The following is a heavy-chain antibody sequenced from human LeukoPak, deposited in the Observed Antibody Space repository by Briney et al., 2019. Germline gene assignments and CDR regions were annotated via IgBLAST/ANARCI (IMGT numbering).Heavy chain of an antibody. J-gene: IGHJ6*03. D-gene: IGHD6-13*01. CDR3: ARVEQQLHFFNYYYMDV. CDR2: ISAYNGNT. Sequence: ASVKVSCKASGYTFTSYGISWVRQAPGQGLEWMGWISAYNGNTNYAQKLQGRVTMTTDTSTGTAYMELRSLRSDDTAVYYCARVEQQLHFFNYYYMDVWGKGTTVTISS. CDR1: GYTFTSYG. V-gene: IGHV1-18*01.